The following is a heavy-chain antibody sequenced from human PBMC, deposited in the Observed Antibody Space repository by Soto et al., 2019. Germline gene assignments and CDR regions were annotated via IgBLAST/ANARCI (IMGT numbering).Heavy chain of an antibody. CDR1: GFSLSTSGVG. D-gene: IGHD3-3*01. Sequence: SGPTLVNPTQTLTLTCTFSGFSLSTSGVGVGWIRQPPGKALEWPALIYWDDDKRYSPSLKSRLTITKDTSKNQVVLTMTNMDPVDTATYYCAHFLYYDFWSGYSPVYFDYWGQGTLVTVSS. CDR2: IYWDDDK. J-gene: IGHJ4*02. V-gene: IGHV2-5*02. CDR3: AHFLYYDFWSGYSPVYFDY.